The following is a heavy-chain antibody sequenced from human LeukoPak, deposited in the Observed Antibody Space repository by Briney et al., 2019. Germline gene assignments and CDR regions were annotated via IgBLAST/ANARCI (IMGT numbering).Heavy chain of an antibody. J-gene: IGHJ5*02. D-gene: IGHD6-13*01. CDR3: ARARQQLVWANWFDP. Sequence: GASVRVSCKASGYTFSSYGISWVRQAPGQGLEWMGWISAYNGKTEYAQKLQGRVTMTTETSTSTAYMELRSLRSDDTAVYYCARARQQLVWANWFDPWGQGTLVTVSS. CDR1: GYTFSSYG. CDR2: ISAYNGKT. V-gene: IGHV1-18*01.